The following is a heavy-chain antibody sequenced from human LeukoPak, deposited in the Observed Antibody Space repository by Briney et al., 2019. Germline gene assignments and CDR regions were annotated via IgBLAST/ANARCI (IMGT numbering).Heavy chain of an antibody. Sequence: PSETLSLTCTVSGGSISSYYWSWIRQPAGKGLEWIGRIYTSGSTNYNPSLKSRVTISVDTSKNQFSLKLSSVTAADTAVYYCARGQPVGPSITMIVVVPPTFDIWGQGTMVTVSS. CDR1: GGSISSYY. CDR3: ARGQPVGPSITMIVVVPPTFDI. CDR2: IYTSGST. J-gene: IGHJ3*02. V-gene: IGHV4-4*07. D-gene: IGHD3-22*01.